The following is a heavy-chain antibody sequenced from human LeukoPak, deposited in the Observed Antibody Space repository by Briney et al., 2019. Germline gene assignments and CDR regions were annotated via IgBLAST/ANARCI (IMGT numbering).Heavy chain of an antibody. Sequence: SVKVSCKASGGTFSSYAISWVRQAPGQGLEWMGGIIPILGTANYAQKFQGRVTITADESTSTAYMELSSLRSEDTAVYYCARIVEMATDGMDVWGQGTTVTVSS. V-gene: IGHV1-69*13. CDR1: GGTFSSYA. CDR3: ARIVEMATDGMDV. J-gene: IGHJ6*02. CDR2: IIPILGTA. D-gene: IGHD5-24*01.